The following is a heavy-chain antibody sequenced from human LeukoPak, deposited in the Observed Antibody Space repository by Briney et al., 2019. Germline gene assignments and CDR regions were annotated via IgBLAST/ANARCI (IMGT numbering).Heavy chain of an antibody. CDR1: GFTFGTYA. CDR3: AKEIPYGIVVVPAATD. D-gene: IGHD2-2*01. CDR2: ISGSGGST. J-gene: IGHJ4*02. V-gene: IGHV3-23*01. Sequence: TGGSLRLSCAASGFTFGTYAMNWVRQAPGKGLEWVSAISGSGGSTYYADSVKGRFTISRDNSKNTLYLQMNSLRAEDTAVYYCAKEIPYGIVVVPAATDWGQGTLVTVSS.